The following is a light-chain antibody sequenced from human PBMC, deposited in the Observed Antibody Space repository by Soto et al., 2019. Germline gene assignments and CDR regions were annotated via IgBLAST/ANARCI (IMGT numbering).Light chain of an antibody. CDR3: QQYGNLYT. V-gene: IGKV3-20*01. Sequence: EIVLTQSPGTLSLSPGETATLSCRASQSVSSTYLAWYQQKPGQAPRLLIFGASSRATGVPDRFSGSGSGTDFTLTISRLEPEDFAVYYCQQYGNLYTFGQGTNLEIK. CDR2: GAS. J-gene: IGKJ2*01. CDR1: QSVSSTY.